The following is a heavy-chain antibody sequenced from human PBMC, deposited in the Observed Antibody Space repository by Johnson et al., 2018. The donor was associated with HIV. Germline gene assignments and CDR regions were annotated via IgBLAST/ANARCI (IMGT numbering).Heavy chain of an antibody. J-gene: IGHJ3*02. Sequence: QVQLVESGGDLVKAGGSLRLSCAASGSTFSDYYMSWIRQAPGKGLEWVSYISGSGSIGYADSVKGRFTISRDNAKNSLYLQMNSLRVEDTALYYAASKVRGLRLGVDAFDIWGQGTLVTVSS. V-gene: IGHV3-11*01. CDR1: GSTFSDYY. CDR2: ISGSGSI. D-gene: IGHD5-12*01. CDR3: ASKVRGLRLGVDAFDI.